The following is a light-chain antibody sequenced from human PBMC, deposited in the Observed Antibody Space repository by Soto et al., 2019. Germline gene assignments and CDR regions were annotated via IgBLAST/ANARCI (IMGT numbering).Light chain of an antibody. CDR2: GAS. J-gene: IGKJ1*01. CDR3: QQSYSSPRT. CDR1: QTNSSY. Sequence: DIQMTQSPSSLSASVGDRVTITCRASQTNSSYLNWYQQKPGKAPELLLYGASSLQSGVPSRFSGSGSGTDFPLTISSLQPEDFATYYCQQSYSSPRTFVQGTKVEIK. V-gene: IGKV1-39*01.